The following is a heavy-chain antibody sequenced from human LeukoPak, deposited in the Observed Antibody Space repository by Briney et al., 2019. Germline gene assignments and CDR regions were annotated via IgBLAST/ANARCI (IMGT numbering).Heavy chain of an antibody. CDR1: GGSFSGYY. CDR2: INHSGST. D-gene: IGHD5-12*01. J-gene: IGHJ4*02. CDR3: ARDPGYSGYDMFFDY. Sequence: ASETLSLTCAVYGGSFSGYYWSWIRQPPGKGLEWIGEINHSGSTNYNPSLKSRVTISVDTSKNQFSLKLSSVTAADTAVYYCARDPGYSGYDMFFDYWGQGTLVTVSS. V-gene: IGHV4-34*01.